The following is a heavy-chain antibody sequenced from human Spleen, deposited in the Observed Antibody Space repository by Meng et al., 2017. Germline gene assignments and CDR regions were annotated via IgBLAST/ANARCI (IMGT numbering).Heavy chain of an antibody. D-gene: IGHD5-24*01. Sequence: GESLKISCAVSGFTFSNYAMTWVRQSPGKGLEWVSSISGGSNYSSYADSLQGRFTISRDNAKNSLYLQMNSLRAEDTAVYYCASLGRGQFGYWGQGNRV. CDR1: GFTFSNYA. CDR3: ASLGRGQFGY. V-gene: IGHV3-21*06. J-gene: IGHJ4*02. CDR2: ISGGSNYS.